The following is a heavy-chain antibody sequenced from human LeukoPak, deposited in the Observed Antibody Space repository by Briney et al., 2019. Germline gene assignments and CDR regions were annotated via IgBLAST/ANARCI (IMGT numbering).Heavy chain of an antibody. D-gene: IGHD4-23*01. CDR2: IYYSGST. Sequence: ASETLSLTCTVSGGSISSYYWSWIRQPPGKGLGWIGYIYYSGSTNYNPSLKSRVTISVDTSKNQFSLKLSSVTAADTAVYYCASSGNPYYYYYYGMDVWGQGTTVTVSS. CDR3: ASSGNPYYYYYYGMDV. CDR1: GGSISSYY. V-gene: IGHV4-59*01. J-gene: IGHJ6*02.